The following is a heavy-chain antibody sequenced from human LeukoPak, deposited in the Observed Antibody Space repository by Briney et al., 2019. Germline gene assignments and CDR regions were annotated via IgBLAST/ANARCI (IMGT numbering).Heavy chain of an antibody. J-gene: IGHJ4*02. CDR2: INHSGST. Sequence: PSETLSLTCAVYGGSFSGYYWSWIRQPPGKGLEWIGEINHSGSTNYNPSLKTRVTTSVDPSTNQFSLRLSSVTAADTVVYYCARAQTHCSSTSCYWYYFDYWAQGTLVTVSS. CDR1: GGSFSGYY. D-gene: IGHD2-2*01. CDR3: ARAQTHCSSTSCYWYYFDY. V-gene: IGHV4-34*01.